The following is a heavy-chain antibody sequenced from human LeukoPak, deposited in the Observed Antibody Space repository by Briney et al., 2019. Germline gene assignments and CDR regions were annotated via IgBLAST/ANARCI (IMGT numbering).Heavy chain of an antibody. J-gene: IGHJ4*01. CDR3: AREREGHFDY. CDR2: ISSSSSYI. CDR1: GVTFSSYS. D-gene: IGHD1-26*01. Sequence: GGSLRLSCAASGVTFSSYSMNWVRQAPGKGLEWVSSISSSSSYIYYADSVKGRFTISRDNTKNSLYLQMNSLSAEDTAWYFWAREREGHFDYWGQGTLVTVSS. V-gene: IGHV3-21*01.